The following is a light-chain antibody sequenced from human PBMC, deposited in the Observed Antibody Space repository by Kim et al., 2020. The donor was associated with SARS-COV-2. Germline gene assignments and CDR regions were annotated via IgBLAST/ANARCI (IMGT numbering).Light chain of an antibody. Sequence: SYELTQPPSVSVSPGQTASITCAGDKFGDRYACWYQQTPGQSPVLVIYQDTKRPSGIPERFSGSNSGNTATLTISGNQAKDEADYYCQAWDSSTAWVFGGGTQLTVL. CDR2: QDT. CDR3: QAWDSSTAWV. V-gene: IGLV3-1*01. J-gene: IGLJ3*02. CDR1: KFGDRY.